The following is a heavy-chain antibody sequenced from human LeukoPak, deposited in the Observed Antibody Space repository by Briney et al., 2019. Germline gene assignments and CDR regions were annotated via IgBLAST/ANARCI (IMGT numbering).Heavy chain of an antibody. CDR3: ARLGGCGYYYYYGMDV. V-gene: IGHV4-59*01. CDR1: GGSLSSYY. D-gene: IGHD6-25*01. CDR2: IYYSGST. J-gene: IGHJ6*02. Sequence: SETLSLTCTVSGGSLSSYYWSWIRQPPGKGLEGVGYIYYSGSTNYNPSLKGRVTISVDTSKNQFSLKLSSVTAADTAVYYCARLGGCGYYYYYGMDVWGQGTTVTVSS.